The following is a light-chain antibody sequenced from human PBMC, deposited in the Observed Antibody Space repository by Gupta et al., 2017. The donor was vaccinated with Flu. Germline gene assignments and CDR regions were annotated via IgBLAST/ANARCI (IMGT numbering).Light chain of an antibody. CDR3: QQYDEPPYN. CDR1: QDIKNC. CDR2: DAS. Sequence: DIQMTQSPSSLSTFKGEKVAISCQASQDIKNCLNWYQQKPGKAPKLLIYDASKLESGVPSRFSGSGPGTHFHLTINSMQPDDVATYFCQQYDEPPYNFGQGTKLEIK. J-gene: IGKJ2*01. V-gene: IGKV1-33*01.